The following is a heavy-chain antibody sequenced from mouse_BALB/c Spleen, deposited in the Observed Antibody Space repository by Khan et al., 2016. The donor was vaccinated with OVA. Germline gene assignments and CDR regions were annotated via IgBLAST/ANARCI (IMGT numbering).Heavy chain of an antibody. Sequence: VQLQQSGPGLVKPSQSLSLTCTVTGYSITSGYGWNWIRQFPGNKLEWMCYISYSGSTNYNPSLKSRISITRDTSKNQFFLQLNSVTTEDTATYYCARTARIKYWGQGTTLTVSS. CDR2: ISYSGST. CDR1: GYSITSGYG. D-gene: IGHD1-2*01. V-gene: IGHV3-2*02. CDR3: ARTARIKY. J-gene: IGHJ2*01.